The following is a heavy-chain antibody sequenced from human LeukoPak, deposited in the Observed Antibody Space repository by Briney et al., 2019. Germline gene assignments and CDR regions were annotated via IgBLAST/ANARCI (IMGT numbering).Heavy chain of an antibody. CDR1: GYTFTGYY. V-gene: IGHV1-2*02. CDR3: GREYYDSSGSRFDP. D-gene: IGHD3-22*01. J-gene: IGHJ5*02. Sequence: ASVKVSCKSSGYTFTGYYMHWVRQAPGQGLEWMGWINPNSGGTNYAQRFQGRVTMTRDTSISTAYMELSRLRSDDTAVYYCGREYYDSSGSRFDPWGQGTLVTVSS. CDR2: INPNSGGT.